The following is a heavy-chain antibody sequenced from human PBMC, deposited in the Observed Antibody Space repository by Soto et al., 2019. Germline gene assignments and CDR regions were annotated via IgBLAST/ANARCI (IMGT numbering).Heavy chain of an antibody. V-gene: IGHV1-69*13. CDR3: AREVDSSGYYGKFDY. CDR2: IIPIFGTA. D-gene: IGHD3-22*01. Sequence: GASVKVSCKASGGTFSSYAISWVRQAPGQGLEWMGGIIPIFGTANYAQKFQGRVTITADESTSTAYMELSSLRSEDTAVYYCAREVDSSGYYGKFDYWGQGTRVTVSS. CDR1: GGTFSSYA. J-gene: IGHJ4*02.